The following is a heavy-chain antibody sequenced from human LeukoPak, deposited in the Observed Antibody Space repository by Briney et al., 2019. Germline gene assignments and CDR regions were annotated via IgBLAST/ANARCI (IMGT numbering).Heavy chain of an antibody. CDR3: ARDPNGDYIGTFDM. D-gene: IGHD4-17*01. Sequence: GGSLRLSCAASGFTLSNYNMSWVRQAPGRGLEWVSSISGSGGSTQYADSVRGRFAISRDNSKNVLYLQMNSLRAEDTAVYFCARDPNGDYIGTFDMWGRGTMVSVSS. J-gene: IGHJ3*02. CDR2: ISGSGGST. V-gene: IGHV3-23*01. CDR1: GFTLSNYN.